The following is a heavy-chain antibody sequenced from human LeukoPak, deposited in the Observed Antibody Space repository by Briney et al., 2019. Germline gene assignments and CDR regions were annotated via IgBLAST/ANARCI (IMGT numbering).Heavy chain of an antibody. CDR3: GRDALVGYFSYYYMDV. Sequence: SETLSLTCTVSGGSICSHYWTWIRQSPVKGLERIGDISNSGSTSYNPSLKSRVTISIDTSKNQFSLKLSSVTAADTAVYYCGRDALVGYFSYYYMDVWGKGTTVTVSS. V-gene: IGHV4-59*11. D-gene: IGHD2-15*01. CDR1: GGSICSHY. J-gene: IGHJ6*03. CDR2: ISNSGST.